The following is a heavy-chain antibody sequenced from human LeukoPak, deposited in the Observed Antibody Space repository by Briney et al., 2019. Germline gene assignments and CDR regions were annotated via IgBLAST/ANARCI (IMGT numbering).Heavy chain of an antibody. CDR2: ITRSGSTI. V-gene: IGHV3-48*03. CDR1: GFTFSSYE. J-gene: IGHJ3*02. Sequence: GGSLGLSCAASGFTFSSYEMNWVRQAPGKGLEWVSYITRSGSTIYYADSVKGRFTISRDNAKNSLYLQMNSLRAEGTAVYSCARDKTPYCGGECCAFDIWGQGTMVTVSS. D-gene: IGHD2-21*01. CDR3: ARDKTPYCGGECCAFDI.